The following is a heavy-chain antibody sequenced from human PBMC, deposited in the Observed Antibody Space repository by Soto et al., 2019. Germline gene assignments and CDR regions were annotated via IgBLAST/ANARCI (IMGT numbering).Heavy chain of an antibody. CDR1: GFTFSSYS. CDR3: ARGSGDTHAFDI. D-gene: IGHD3-10*01. CDR2: ISSSSSYI. V-gene: IGHV3-21*01. J-gene: IGHJ3*02. Sequence: KPGGSLRHSCAASGFTFSSYSMNWVRQAPGKGLEWVSSISSSSSYIYYADSVKGRFTISRDNAKNSLYLQMNSLRAEDTAVYYCARGSGDTHAFDIWGQGTMVTVSS.